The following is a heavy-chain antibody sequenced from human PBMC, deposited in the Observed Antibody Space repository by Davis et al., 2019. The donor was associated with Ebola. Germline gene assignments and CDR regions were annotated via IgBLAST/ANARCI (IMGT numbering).Heavy chain of an antibody. CDR3: ARGTDGYNPGGYFDS. Sequence: GESLKISCKGSGNSFTSFWIGWVRQMPGKGLEWMGVIYTGDSDTRYSPSFRGQVTISADKSLRTAYLQWSSLKASDTAMYYCARGTDGYNPGGYFDSWGQGTLVTVSS. V-gene: IGHV5-51*01. D-gene: IGHD5-24*01. J-gene: IGHJ4*02. CDR1: GNSFTSFW. CDR2: IYTGDSDT.